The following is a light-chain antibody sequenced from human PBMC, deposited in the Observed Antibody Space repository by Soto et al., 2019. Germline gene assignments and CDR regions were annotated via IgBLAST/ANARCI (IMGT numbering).Light chain of an antibody. CDR2: GTS. J-gene: IGKJ1*01. Sequence: PGERATLSCRASQSVSSYLAWYQQKPGQAPRLLIYGTSSGTPSRATGIPDRFSGSGSGTDFALTISGLEPEDFAVYYCQQYGDSPWTFGQGTKVDIK. CDR1: QSVSSY. CDR3: QQYGDSPWT. V-gene: IGKV3-20*01.